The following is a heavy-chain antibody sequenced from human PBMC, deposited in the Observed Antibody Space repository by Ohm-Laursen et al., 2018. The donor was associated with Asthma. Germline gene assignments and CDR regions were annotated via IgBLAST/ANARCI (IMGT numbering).Heavy chain of an antibody. J-gene: IGHJ3*02. CDR3: AKDQFGYSYGYPDAFDI. CDR2: GGSYYDGGLK. D-gene: IGHD5-18*01. V-gene: IGHV3-30-3*01. Sequence: SLRLSCAASGFTFRSYAMNWVRQAPGKGLEWVAVGGSYYDGGLKYYADSVNGRFTVSRDDSKNTLYLQMNSLRPDDTAVYYCAKDQFGYSYGYPDAFDIWGQGTMVTVSS. CDR1: GFTFRSYA.